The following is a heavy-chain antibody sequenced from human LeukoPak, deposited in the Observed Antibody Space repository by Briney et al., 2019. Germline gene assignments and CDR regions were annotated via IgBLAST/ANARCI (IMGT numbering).Heavy chain of an antibody. CDR3: ARGEEYVGPYSRSFDY. CDR2: IWYDGSKK. Sequence: GGSLRLSCAASGYTFRRNGMHWVRQAPGKGLEWVAVIWYDGSKKYYGDSVKGRFTISRDNSKNTLYLQMNSLRAEDTAVYYCARGEEYVGPYSRSFDYWGQGTLVTVSS. J-gene: IGHJ4*02. V-gene: IGHV3-33*01. CDR1: GYTFRRNG. D-gene: IGHD6-13*01.